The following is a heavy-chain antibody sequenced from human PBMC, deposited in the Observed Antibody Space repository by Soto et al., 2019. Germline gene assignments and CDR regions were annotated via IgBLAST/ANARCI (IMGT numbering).Heavy chain of an antibody. J-gene: IGHJ6*02. V-gene: IGHV1-18*01. CDR3: AMAGYSRSWYGNILDYYGMHV. D-gene: IGHD6-13*01. Sequence: QVQLVQSGAEVKKPGASVKVSCKASGYTFTSYGISWVRQAPGQGLEWMGWISAYNGNTNYAQKLQGRVTMTTETSTSTAYMELRSLRSDDTAVYYCAMAGYSRSWYGNILDYYGMHVWGQGTTVTVSS. CDR1: GYTFTSYG. CDR2: ISAYNGNT.